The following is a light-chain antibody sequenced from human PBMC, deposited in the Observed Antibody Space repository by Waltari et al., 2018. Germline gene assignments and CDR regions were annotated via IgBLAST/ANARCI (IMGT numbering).Light chain of an antibody. J-gene: IGLJ3*02. CDR2: SND. V-gene: IGLV1-44*01. CDR3: ATWDDSLNGGV. Sequence: QSVLIQPPSASGTPGQRVTISCSGRSSNVGRNTVNWYQQRPGTAPKLLIYSNDTRPSGVPDRFSGSKSGTSASLAISGLQSEDEGDYYCATWDDSLNGGVFGGGTKLTVL. CDR1: SSNVGRNT.